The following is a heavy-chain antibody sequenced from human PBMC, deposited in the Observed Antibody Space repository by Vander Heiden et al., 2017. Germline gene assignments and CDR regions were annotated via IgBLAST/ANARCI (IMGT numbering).Heavy chain of an antibody. CDR3: TTGLRPTYDH. CDR2: IRRGFEGGTT. V-gene: IGHV3-15*01. D-gene: IGHD2-21*02. Sequence: EVQMVEAGGGVVKPGGSLRVTCGVSEFAFSDAWMTWVRQAPGKGLEWVGRIRRGFEGGTTEYAAPVKGRFTISREDSISTFFLQMNSLKVEDTALYYCTTGLRPTYDHWGQGTLVTVSS. CDR1: EFAFSDAW. J-gene: IGHJ4*02.